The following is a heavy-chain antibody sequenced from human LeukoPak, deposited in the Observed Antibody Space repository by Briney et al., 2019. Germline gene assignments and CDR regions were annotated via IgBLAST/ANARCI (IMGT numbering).Heavy chain of an antibody. CDR1: GFTFNMYG. Sequence: GGSLRLSCVASGFTFNMYGMHWVRQAPGKGLEWVGIIRYDGNNKNNADSVKGRFTISRDNSKNTVYLQMNSLRPEDTAVYYCARGTTVSDWYFDLWGRGTLVAVSS. CDR2: IRYDGNNK. D-gene: IGHD4-17*01. V-gene: IGHV3-30*02. CDR3: ARGTTVSDWYFDL. J-gene: IGHJ2*01.